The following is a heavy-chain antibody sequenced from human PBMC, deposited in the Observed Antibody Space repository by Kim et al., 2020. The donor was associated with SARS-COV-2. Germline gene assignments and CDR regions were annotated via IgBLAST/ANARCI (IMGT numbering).Heavy chain of an antibody. D-gene: IGHD6-13*01. Sequence: SVKGRFTISRENAKNSLYLQMNGLRAGDTAVYYCARDGRIAAAGTVGMDVWGQGTTVTVSS. J-gene: IGHJ6*02. CDR3: ARDGRIAAAGTVGMDV. V-gene: IGHV3-13*01.